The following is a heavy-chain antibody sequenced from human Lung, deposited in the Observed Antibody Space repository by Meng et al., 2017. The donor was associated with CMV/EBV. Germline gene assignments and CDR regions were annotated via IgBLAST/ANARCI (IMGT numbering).Heavy chain of an antibody. V-gene: IGHV3-49*04. CDR3: TRGGFLEWLSLTFDS. Sequence: GESXKISXTTSGFNFGDYTMSWVRQAPGKGLEWVGLIRNKDYDGTTEYAASVKDRFTISRNDPKSIAYLQMDSLRIEDTAVYYCTRGGFLEWLSLTFDSWGQGXLVTVSS. CDR1: GFNFGDYT. CDR2: IRNKDYDGTT. J-gene: IGHJ4*02. D-gene: IGHD3-3*01.